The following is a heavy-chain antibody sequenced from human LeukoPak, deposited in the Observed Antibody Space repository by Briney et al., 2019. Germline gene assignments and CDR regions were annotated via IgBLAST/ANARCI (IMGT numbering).Heavy chain of an antibody. J-gene: IGHJ3*01. CDR3: ARDRSLINPWFGAFNL. CDR1: GYTLTNYA. Sequence: ASVKVSCKASGYTLTNYAISWVRQAPGQGLEWMGWISAKNGNTKYAQKFRGRVTMIIDRSTSTANMELRSLKSDDTAVYYCARDRSLINPWFGAFNLWGQGTWVTVSS. CDR2: ISAKNGNT. V-gene: IGHV1-18*04. D-gene: IGHD3-10*01.